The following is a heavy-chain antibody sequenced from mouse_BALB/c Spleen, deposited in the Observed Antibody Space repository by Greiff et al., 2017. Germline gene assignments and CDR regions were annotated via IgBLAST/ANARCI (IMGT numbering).Heavy chain of an antibody. D-gene: IGHD2-12*01. CDR1: GYTFSSYW. J-gene: IGHJ4*01. Sequence: VQLQQSGAELMKPGASVKISCKATGYTFSSYWIEWVKQRPGHGLEWIGEILPGSGSTNYNEKFKGKATFTADTSSNTAYMQLSSLTSEDSAVYYCASWELLRDEYYAMDYWGQGTSVTVSS. CDR3: ASWELLRDEYYAMDY. V-gene: IGHV1-9*01. CDR2: ILPGSGST.